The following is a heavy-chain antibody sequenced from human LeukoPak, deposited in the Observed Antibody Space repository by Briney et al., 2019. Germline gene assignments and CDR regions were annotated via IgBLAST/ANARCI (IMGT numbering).Heavy chain of an antibody. V-gene: IGHV2-70*11. D-gene: IGHD5-18*01. Sequence: SGPTLVNPTQTLTLTCTFSGFSLSTSGMCVSWIRQPPGKALEWLARIDWDDDKYYSTSLKTRLTISKDTSKNQVVLTMTNMDPVGTATYYCACRQGYSYGSAYYYYYGMDVWGQGTTVTVSS. CDR1: GFSLSTSGMC. CDR3: ACRQGYSYGSAYYYYYGMDV. CDR2: IDWDDDK. J-gene: IGHJ6*02.